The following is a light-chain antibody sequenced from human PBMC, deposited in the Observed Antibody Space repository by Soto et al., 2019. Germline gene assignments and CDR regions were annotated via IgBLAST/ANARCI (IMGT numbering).Light chain of an antibody. CDR1: QNVGNS. Sequence: EIVMTQSPATLSVSPGERATLSCRASQNVGNSLAWYQQKPGQAPRLLIYGATTRATGIPARFSGSGSGTDFTLTISRLQSEDFAVYYCQHYNNSPPYTFGQGTKVEIK. J-gene: IGKJ2*01. CDR2: GAT. V-gene: IGKV3-15*01. CDR3: QHYNNSPPYT.